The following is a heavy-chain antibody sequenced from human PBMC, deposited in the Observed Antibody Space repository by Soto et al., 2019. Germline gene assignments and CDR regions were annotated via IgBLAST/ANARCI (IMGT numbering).Heavy chain of an antibody. V-gene: IGHV1-3*04. D-gene: IGHD2-2*02. CDR1: GYTFTSYA. Sequence: ASVKVSCKASGYTFTSYAMHWVRQAPGQRLEWMEWINTDNENTKYSQKFQGRVTITRDTSASTAYMKLSSLRSEDTAVYYCAKSATVPAAIAYWGQGTLVTVAS. J-gene: IGHJ4*02. CDR3: AKSATVPAAIAY. CDR2: INTDNENT.